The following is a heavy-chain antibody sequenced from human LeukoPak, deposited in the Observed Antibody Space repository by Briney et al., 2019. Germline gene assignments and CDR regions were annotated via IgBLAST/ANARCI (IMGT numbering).Heavy chain of an antibody. CDR2: IYHSGST. CDR1: GYSISNGYY. J-gene: IGHJ4*02. D-gene: IGHD6-6*01. V-gene: IGHV4-38-2*02. CDR3: ARDRSSTYSSSFNFDY. Sequence: SETLSLTCTVSGYSISNGYYWGWIRRPPGKGLEWIGSIYHSGSTYYNPSLKSRVTISVDTSKNQFSLKLSSVTAADTAVYYCARDRSSTYSSSFNFDYWGQGTLVTVSS.